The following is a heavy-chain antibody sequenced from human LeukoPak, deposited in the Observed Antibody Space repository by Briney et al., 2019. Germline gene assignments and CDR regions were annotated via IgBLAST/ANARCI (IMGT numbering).Heavy chain of an antibody. CDR2: IRYDGSNK. CDR1: GFTFNNYG. J-gene: IGHJ6*03. Sequence: GGSLRLSCAASGFTFNNYGMYWVRQAPGKGLEWVAFIRYDGSNKYYADSVKGRFTISRDNSKNTPYLQMNSLRAEDTAVYYCAKASIIMIVVLGDCYMDVWGKGTTVTVSS. V-gene: IGHV3-30*02. D-gene: IGHD3-22*01. CDR3: AKASIIMIVVLGDCYMDV.